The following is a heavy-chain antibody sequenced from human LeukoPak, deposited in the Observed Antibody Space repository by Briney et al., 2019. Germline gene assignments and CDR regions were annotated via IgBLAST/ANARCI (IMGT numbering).Heavy chain of an antibody. D-gene: IGHD6-19*01. CDR3: LRDRVVVAGRRNRNHGLDV. V-gene: IGHV3-74*01. CDR1: GFTFSSFW. J-gene: IGHJ6*02. CDR2: INGDGSYT. Sequence: PGGSLRLSCAASGFTFSSFWMHWVRQAPGKGLVWVSRINGDGSYTTHADSVKGRFTISRDNAKNTLYLQMNSLGAEDTAVYYCLRDRVVVAGRRNRNHGLDVWGQGTTVTVSS.